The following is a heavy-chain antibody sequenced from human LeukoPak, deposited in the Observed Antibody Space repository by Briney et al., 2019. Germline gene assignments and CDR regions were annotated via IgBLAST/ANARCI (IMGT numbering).Heavy chain of an antibody. CDR1: GFTFSSYG. D-gene: IGHD1-1*01. CDR3: ARGNGDYYYYGMDV. J-gene: IGHJ6*02. Sequence: GGSLRLSCAASGFTFSSYGMHWVRQAPGKGLEWVAVIWYDGSNKDYADSVKGRFTIARDNSKNTLYLQMNSLRAEDTAVYYCARGNGDYYYYGMDVWGQGTTVTVSS. CDR2: IWYDGSNK. V-gene: IGHV3-33*01.